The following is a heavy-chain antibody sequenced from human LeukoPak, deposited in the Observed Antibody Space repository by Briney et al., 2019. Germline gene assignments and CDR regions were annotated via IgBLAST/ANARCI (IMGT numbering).Heavy chain of an antibody. D-gene: IGHD3-10*01. J-gene: IGHJ5*02. V-gene: IGHV4-59*08. CDR2: IYYSGST. Sequence: SETLSLTCTDSGGSISSYYWSWIRQPPGKGLEWIGYIYYSGSTNYNPSLKSRVTISVDTSKNQFSLKLSSVTAADTAVYYCARHDITMRFDPWGQGTLVTVSS. CDR3: ARHDITMRFDP. CDR1: GGSISSYY.